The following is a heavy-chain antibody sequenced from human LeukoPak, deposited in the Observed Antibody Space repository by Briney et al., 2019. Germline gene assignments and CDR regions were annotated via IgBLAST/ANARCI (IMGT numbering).Heavy chain of an antibody. D-gene: IGHD3-22*01. CDR3: ATTYYYDSSGYYVDDY. V-gene: IGHV4-31*03. Sequence: SQTLSLTCTVSGGSISSGGYYWSWIRQHPGKGLEWIGYIYYSGSTYYNPSLKSRVTISVDTSKNQFSLKLSSVTAADTAVYYSATTYYYDSSGYYVDDYWGQGTLVTVSS. J-gene: IGHJ4*02. CDR2: IYYSGST. CDR1: GGSISSGGYY.